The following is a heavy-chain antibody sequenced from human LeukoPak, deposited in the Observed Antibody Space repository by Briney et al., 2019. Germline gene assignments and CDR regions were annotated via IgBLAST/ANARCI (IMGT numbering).Heavy chain of an antibody. J-gene: IGHJ4*02. CDR3: ATGPSSKWELCTFDY. D-gene: IGHD1-26*01. CDR1: GYTLTELS. Sequence: VASVKVSCKVSGYTLTELSMHWVRQAPGKGLEWMGGFDPEDGETIYAQKFQGRVTMTEDTSTDTAYMELSSLRSEDTAVYYCATGPSSKWELCTFDYWGQGTLVTVSS. V-gene: IGHV1-24*01. CDR2: FDPEDGET.